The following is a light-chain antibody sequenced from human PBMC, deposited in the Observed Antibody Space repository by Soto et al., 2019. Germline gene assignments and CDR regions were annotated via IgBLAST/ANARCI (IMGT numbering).Light chain of an antibody. CDR3: QQSYSTPQT. J-gene: IGKJ1*01. Sequence: FTQYTGTLSLFPGGRANLSCLASQSVSNNYLAWYQQKPGQAPRLLIYGASNRATGIPDRFSGSGSGTDFTLTISSLQPEDFATYYCQQSYSTPQTFGQGTKVDI. CDR2: GAS. CDR1: QSVSNNY. V-gene: IGKV3-20*01.